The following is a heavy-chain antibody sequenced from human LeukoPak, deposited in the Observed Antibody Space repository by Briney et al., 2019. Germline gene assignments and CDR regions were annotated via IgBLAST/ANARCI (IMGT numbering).Heavy chain of an antibody. J-gene: IGHJ4*02. CDR1: GFTFSSYA. V-gene: IGHV3-30-3*01. CDR3: ARGASDYGDTNFDY. CDR2: ISYDGSNK. Sequence: GGSLRLSCAASGFTFSSYAMHWVRQAPGKGLEWVAVISYDGSNKYYADSVKGRFTISRDNSKNTLYLQMNSQRAEDTAVYYCARGASDYGDTNFDYWGQGTLVTVSS. D-gene: IGHD4-17*01.